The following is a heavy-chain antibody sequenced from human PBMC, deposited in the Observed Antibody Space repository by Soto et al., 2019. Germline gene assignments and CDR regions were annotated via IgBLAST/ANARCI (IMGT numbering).Heavy chain of an antibody. CDR1: GFTFSDYS. V-gene: IGHV3-23*01. CDR2: ISGSGGST. Sequence: PVGSLRLSCAASGFTFSDYSMSWVRQAPGKGLEWVSAISGSGGSTYYADSVKGRFTISRDNSKNTLYLQMNSLRAEDTAVYYCAKQEYSSSSGARGGAFDIWGQGTMVTVSS. CDR3: AKQEYSSSSGARGGAFDI. D-gene: IGHD6-6*01. J-gene: IGHJ3*02.